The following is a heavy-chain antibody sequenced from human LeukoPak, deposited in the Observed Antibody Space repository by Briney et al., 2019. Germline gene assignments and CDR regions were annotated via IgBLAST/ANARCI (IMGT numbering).Heavy chain of an antibody. CDR1: GYTFTSYG. CDR3: ARSEGYCSSTSCYGYGMDV. CDR2: ISAYNGNT. V-gene: IGHV1-18*01. J-gene: IGHJ6*02. Sequence: ASVKASCKASGYTFTSYGISWVRQAPGQGLEWMGWISAYNGNTNYAQKLQGRVTMTTDTSTSTAYMELRSLRSDDTAVYYCARSEGYCSSTSCYGYGMDVWGQGTTVTVSS. D-gene: IGHD2-2*01.